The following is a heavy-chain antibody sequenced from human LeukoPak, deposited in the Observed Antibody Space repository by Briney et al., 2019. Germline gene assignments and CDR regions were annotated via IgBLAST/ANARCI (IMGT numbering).Heavy chain of an antibody. J-gene: IGHJ4*02. V-gene: IGHV4-59*08. CDR2: IYYSGST. Sequence: PSETLSLLCTVCGRPISTSYGSWIRQPPGKALEWIGYIYYSGSTNYNPSLKSRVTISVDTSKKHFSLKLSSVTAEDTAVYYCARQGGSGWNDFDYWGQGTLVTVSS. CDR1: GRPISTSY. CDR3: ARQGGSGWNDFDY. D-gene: IGHD6-19*01.